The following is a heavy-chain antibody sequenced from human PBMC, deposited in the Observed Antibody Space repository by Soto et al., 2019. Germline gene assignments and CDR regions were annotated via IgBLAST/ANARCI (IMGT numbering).Heavy chain of an antibody. D-gene: IGHD1-26*01. V-gene: IGHV4-31*02. CDR3: ALALGPTTGLDY. CDR1: GASTVSHYH. Sequence: SLTCSVSGASTVSHYHWTWIRQPPGKGLEWMGYIFNSGTTFYNPSLTSRLSISMDTSGNHFSLELRSVTAADTAVYYCALALGPTTGLDYWGQGTLVTVSS. CDR2: IFNSGTT. J-gene: IGHJ4*02.